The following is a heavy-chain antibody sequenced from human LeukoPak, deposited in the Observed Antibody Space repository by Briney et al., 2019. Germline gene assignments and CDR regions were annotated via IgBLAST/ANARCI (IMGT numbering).Heavy chain of an antibody. J-gene: IGHJ4*02. CDR1: GSSISTSSYY. Sequence: SETLSLTCNVSGSSISTSSYYWGWIRQSPVKGLEWIGNLDFSGRTNYNPSLKSRVTLSIDTSQTQFSLRLTSVTAADTAVYYCVTSVTVTFTPPAYWGRGALVTVSS. CDR3: VTSVTVTFTPPAY. V-gene: IGHV4-39*07. D-gene: IGHD3-16*02. CDR2: LDFSGRT.